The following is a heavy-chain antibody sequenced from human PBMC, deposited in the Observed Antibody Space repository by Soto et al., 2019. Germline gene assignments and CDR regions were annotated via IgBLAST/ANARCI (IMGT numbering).Heavy chain of an antibody. CDR1: GFSLSTSGVG. J-gene: IGHJ5*02. V-gene: IGHV2-5*02. D-gene: IGHD3-10*01. Sequence: QIPLKESGPTLVKPTQPLTLTCTFSGFSLSTSGVGVCWIRQPPGKALEWLALLYWDGDKRYSPSMKTRLSITKDASKNQVVLTLTIVDPLDTAEYYCAHIPSRTLLYLAVYIHPRGPGTLVTGSS. CDR2: LYWDGDK. CDR3: AHIPSRTLLYLAVYIHP.